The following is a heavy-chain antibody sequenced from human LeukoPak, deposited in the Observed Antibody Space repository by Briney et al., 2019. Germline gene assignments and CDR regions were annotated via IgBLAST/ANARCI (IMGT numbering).Heavy chain of an antibody. Sequence: KPSETLSLTCSVSGASFSTNYWSWIRQPPGRGLEWIGYVFDSGSTNYNPSLKSRVTISVDTSTKQFSLRLSSVTAAGTAVYYCARLYQQSKWKYYYYYMDVWGKGTAVTVSS. J-gene: IGHJ6*03. V-gene: IGHV4-59*01. CDR2: VFDSGST. CDR1: GASFSTNY. D-gene: IGHD1-1*01. CDR3: ARLYQQSKWKYYYYYMDV.